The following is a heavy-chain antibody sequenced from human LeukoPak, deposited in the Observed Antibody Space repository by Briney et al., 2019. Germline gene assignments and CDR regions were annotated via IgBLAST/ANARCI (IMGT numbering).Heavy chain of an antibody. CDR1: GGSISSGSYY. CDR3: ARVPPWYMDV. V-gene: IGHV4-39*07. CDR2: IYYSGIT. Sequence: SETLSLTCTVSGGSISSGSYYWGWIRQPPGKGLQWIGNIYYSGITDYNPSLKSRVTISVDTSKNQFSLKLSSVTAADTAVYYCARVPPWYMDVWGKGTTITVSS. J-gene: IGHJ6*03.